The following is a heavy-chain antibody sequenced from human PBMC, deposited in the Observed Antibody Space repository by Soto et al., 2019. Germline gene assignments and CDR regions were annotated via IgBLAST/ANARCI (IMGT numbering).Heavy chain of an antibody. CDR1: GDSITSRSYY. D-gene: IGHD6-13*01. CDR3: ARVWGGSWSPVDY. CDR2: IWNSGTT. J-gene: IGHJ4*02. V-gene: IGHV4-39*07. Sequence: SETLSLTCTVSGDSITSRSYYWGWIRQPPGCGLEWIGSIWNSGTTYYNPSLKSRVTISVDKSKNQFSLKLSSVTAADTAVYYCARVWGGSWSPVDYWGQGTLVTVSS.